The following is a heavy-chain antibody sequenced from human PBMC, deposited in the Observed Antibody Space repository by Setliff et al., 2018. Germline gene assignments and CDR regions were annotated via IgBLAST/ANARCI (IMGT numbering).Heavy chain of an antibody. V-gene: IGHV1-69*05. Sequence: SVKVSCKASGGTFSSYGISWVRQAPGQGLEWMGGTIPIFGTTNYAQKFQGRVTIITDESTNTAFMQLSSLRSDDTAVYYCVREGVDSRSSTDYRYYMDVWGKGTTVTVSS. D-gene: IGHD3-22*01. CDR1: GGTFSSYG. CDR2: TIPIFGTT. CDR3: VREGVDSRSSTDYRYYMDV. J-gene: IGHJ6*03.